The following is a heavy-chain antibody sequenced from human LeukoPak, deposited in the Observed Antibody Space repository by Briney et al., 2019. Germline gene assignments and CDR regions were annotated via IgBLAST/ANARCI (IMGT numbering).Heavy chain of an antibody. J-gene: IGHJ4*02. CDR3: ASGNDYGDYY. V-gene: IGHV4-4*07. D-gene: IGHD4-17*01. Sequence: SETLSLTCTVSGGSISSFYWSWIRQPAGKGLEWIGRLYTSGSTNYNPSLNSRVTMSVDTSKNQFSLKLSSVTAADTAVYYCASGNDYGDYYWGQGTLVTVPS. CDR2: LYTSGST. CDR1: GGSISSFY.